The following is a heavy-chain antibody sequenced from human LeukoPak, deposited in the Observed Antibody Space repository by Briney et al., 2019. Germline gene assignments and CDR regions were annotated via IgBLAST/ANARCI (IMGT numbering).Heavy chain of an antibody. CDR1: DKLFNFNNYY. J-gene: IGHJ4*02. D-gene: IGHD3-22*01. V-gene: IGHV4-61*02. CDR3: ARDLSDDSSGYSYYFDY. Sequence: PSETLSLNCSVSDKLFNFNNYYWGWIRQPAGKGLEWIGRIYTTGGTNYNPSLKSRVTISVDTSKNQFSLKLSSVTAADTAVYYCARDLSDDSSGYSYYFDYWGQGTLVTVSS. CDR2: IYTTGGT.